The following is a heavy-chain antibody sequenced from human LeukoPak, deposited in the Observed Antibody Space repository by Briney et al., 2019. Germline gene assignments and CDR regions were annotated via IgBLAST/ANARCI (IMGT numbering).Heavy chain of an antibody. V-gene: IGHV1-46*01. CDR1: GYTFTSYY. D-gene: IGHD1-26*01. J-gene: IGHJ4*02. CDR3: ARASSGSYGPRDY. Sequence: GASVKVSCRASGYTFTSYYMHWVGQAPGQGLEWMGIINPSGGSTSYAQKFQGRVTMTRDTSTSTVYMELSSLRPEDTAVYYCARASSGSYGPRDYWGQGTLVTVSS. CDR2: INPSGGST.